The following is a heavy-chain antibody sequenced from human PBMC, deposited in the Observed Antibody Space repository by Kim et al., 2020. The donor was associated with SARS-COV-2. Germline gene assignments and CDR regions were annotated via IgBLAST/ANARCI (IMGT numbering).Heavy chain of an antibody. Sequence: SETLSLTCTVSGGSISSYYWSWIRQPAGKGLEWIGRIYTSGSTNYNPSLKSRVTMSVDTSKNQFSLKLSSVTAADTAVYYCARSELHPLYDSSGYWVYWGQGTLVTVSS. V-gene: IGHV4-4*07. CDR2: IYTSGST. J-gene: IGHJ4*02. CDR3: ARSELHPLYDSSGYWVY. D-gene: IGHD3-22*01. CDR1: GGSISSYY.